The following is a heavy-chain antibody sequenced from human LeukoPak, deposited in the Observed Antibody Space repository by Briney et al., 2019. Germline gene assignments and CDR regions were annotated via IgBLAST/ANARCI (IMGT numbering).Heavy chain of an antibody. CDR1: GFTFDDYG. J-gene: IGHJ4*02. D-gene: IGHD3-22*01. CDR2: INWNGGST. V-gene: IGHV3-20*04. CDR3: ARDGGDYYDSSGYYCYFDY. Sequence: GGSLRLPCAASGFTFDDYGMSWVRQAPGKGLEWVSGINWNGGSTGYADSVKGRFTISRDNAKNSLYLQMNSLRAEDTALYYCARDGGDYYDSSGYYCYFDYWGQGTLVTVSS.